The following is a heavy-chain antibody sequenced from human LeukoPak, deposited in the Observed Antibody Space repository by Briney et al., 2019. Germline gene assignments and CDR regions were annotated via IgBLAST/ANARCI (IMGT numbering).Heavy chain of an antibody. Sequence: SVKVSCKASGGTFSSYAISWVRQAPGQGLEWMGGIIPIFCTANYAQKFQGRVTITTDESTSTAYMELSSLRSEDTAVYYCATSTFKLRFLEWLPSYFDYWGQGTLVTVSS. CDR3: ATSTFKLRFLEWLPSYFDY. CDR1: GGTFSSYA. J-gene: IGHJ4*02. D-gene: IGHD3-3*01. CDR2: IIPIFCTA. V-gene: IGHV1-69*05.